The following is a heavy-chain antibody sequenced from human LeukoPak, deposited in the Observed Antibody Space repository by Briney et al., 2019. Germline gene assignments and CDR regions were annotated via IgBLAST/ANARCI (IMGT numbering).Heavy chain of an antibody. CDR3: ARGTIGDHTASAY. CDR1: GFTFSIFE. CDR2: IGTDDYS. D-gene: IGHD3-3*01. J-gene: IGHJ4*02. V-gene: IGHV3-21*01. Sequence: PGGSLRLSCAASGFTFSIFEMNWVRQAPGKGLEWVSSIGTDDYSYSAVSVKGRFTISRDNAKSSLYLQMNSLTVEDTAVYYCARGTIGDHTASAYWGPGTLVTVSS.